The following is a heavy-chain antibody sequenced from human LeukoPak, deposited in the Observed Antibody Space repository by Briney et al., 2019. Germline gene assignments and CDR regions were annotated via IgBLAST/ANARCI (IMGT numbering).Heavy chain of an antibody. Sequence: GGSLRLSCTASGFTFGDYAMSWARQAPGQGLEWLGFIRSKVYGETTEYAASVKGRFTVSRGDSNSLAYLEMNSLQTEDTAVYYCTRLVPYLDYWGQGTLVTVPS. CDR3: TRLVPYLDY. CDR1: GFTFGDYA. D-gene: IGHD2-2*01. V-gene: IGHV3-49*04. J-gene: IGHJ4*02. CDR2: IRSKVYGETT.